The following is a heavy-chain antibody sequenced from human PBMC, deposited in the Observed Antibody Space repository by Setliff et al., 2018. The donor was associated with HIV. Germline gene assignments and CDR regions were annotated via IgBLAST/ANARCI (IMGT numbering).Heavy chain of an antibody. D-gene: IGHD3-22*01. CDR2: VSSRGDT. J-gene: IGHJ4*02. Sequence: SETLSLTCTVSDSGTYYWSWIRQPAGKGLEWIGRVSSRGDTNYNPSLKSRVTMSVDTSKNQFSLKLTSVTASDTAVYYCARQAIFGYYDSSGYLDYWGQGTLVTVS. CDR1: DSGTYY. CDR3: ARQAIFGYYDSSGYLDY. V-gene: IGHV4-4*07.